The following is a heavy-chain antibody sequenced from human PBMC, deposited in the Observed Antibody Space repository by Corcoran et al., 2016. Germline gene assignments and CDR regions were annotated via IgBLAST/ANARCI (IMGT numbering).Heavy chain of an antibody. Sequence: EVQLVESGGGLVKPGGSLRLSCAASGFTFSSYIMNWVRQAPGKGLEWVSSISSSSSYIYYADSVKGRFTISRDNAKNSLYLQMNSLRAEDTAVYDCARDTGYCSGGSCGYAFDIWGQGTMVTVSS. CDR3: ARDTGYCSGGSCGYAFDI. D-gene: IGHD2-15*01. V-gene: IGHV3-21*01. J-gene: IGHJ3*02. CDR2: ISSSSSYI. CDR1: GFTFSSYI.